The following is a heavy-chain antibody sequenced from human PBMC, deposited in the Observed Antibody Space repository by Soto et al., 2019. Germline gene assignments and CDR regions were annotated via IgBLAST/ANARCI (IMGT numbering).Heavy chain of an antibody. CDR1: GGTFSSYA. V-gene: IGHV1-69*13. D-gene: IGHD6-13*01. Sequence: EASVKVSCKASGGTFSSYAISWVRQAPGQGLEWMGGIIPIFGTANYAQKFQGRVTITADESTSTAYMELSSLRSEDTAVYYCARGIAAAGALLYNWFDPWGQGTLVTVSS. CDR2: IIPIFGTA. CDR3: ARGIAAAGALLYNWFDP. J-gene: IGHJ5*02.